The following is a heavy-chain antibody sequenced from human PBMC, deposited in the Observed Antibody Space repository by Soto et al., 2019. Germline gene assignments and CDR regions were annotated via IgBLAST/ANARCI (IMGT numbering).Heavy chain of an antibody. CDR2: IWYDGSNK. CDR1: GFTFSSYG. Sequence: QVQLVESGGGMVQPGRSLRLSCAASGFTFSSYGMHWVRQAPGKGLEWVAVIWYDGSNKYYADSVKGRFTISRDNSKKTLYLQMNSLRAEDTAVYYCARDYDSSGYPRYYFDYWGQGTLVTVSS. CDR3: ARDYDSSGYPRYYFDY. J-gene: IGHJ4*02. D-gene: IGHD3-22*01. V-gene: IGHV3-33*01.